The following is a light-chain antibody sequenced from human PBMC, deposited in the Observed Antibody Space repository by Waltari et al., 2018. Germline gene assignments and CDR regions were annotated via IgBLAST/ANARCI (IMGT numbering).Light chain of an antibody. CDR3: CSYTSIGPVL. V-gene: IGLV2-23*02. CDR1: SSDVGANNF. Sequence: QSALTQPASVSGSPGQSIAISCIGTSSDVGANNFLSWYQQHPGRAPKLMIHDVTNRPSGVSTRFSGSKSGNTASLTISGLQAEDEADYYCCSYTSIGPVLIGGGTKVTVL. J-gene: IGLJ2*01. CDR2: DVT.